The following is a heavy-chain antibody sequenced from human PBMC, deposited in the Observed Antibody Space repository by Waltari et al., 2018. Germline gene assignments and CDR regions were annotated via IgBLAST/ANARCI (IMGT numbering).Heavy chain of an antibody. V-gene: IGHV3-21*01. CDR2: ISSSSSYI. D-gene: IGHD6-13*01. Sequence: EVQLLESGGGLVQPGGSLRLSCAASGFTFSSYSMNWVRQAPGKGLEWVSSISSSSSYIYYADSVKGRFTISRDNAKNSLYLQMNSLRAEDTAVYYCARDRTAAGYDAFDIWGQGTMVTVSS. J-gene: IGHJ3*02. CDR1: GFTFSSYS. CDR3: ARDRTAAGYDAFDI.